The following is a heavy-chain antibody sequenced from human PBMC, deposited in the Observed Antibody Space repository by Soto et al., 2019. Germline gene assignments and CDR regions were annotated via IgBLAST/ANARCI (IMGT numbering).Heavy chain of an antibody. CDR3: GRVKGQPTIVVVPAADARRWSDFDY. CDR1: GYTFTSYG. V-gene: IGHV1-18*01. J-gene: IGHJ4*02. CDR2: ISAYNGNT. D-gene: IGHD2-2*01. Sequence: ASVKVSCKASGYTFTSYGISWVRQAPGQGLEWMGWISAYNGNTNYAQKLQGRVTMTTDTSTSTAYMELRSLRSDDTAVYYCGRVKGQPTIVVVPAADARRWSDFDYWGQGTLVTVSS.